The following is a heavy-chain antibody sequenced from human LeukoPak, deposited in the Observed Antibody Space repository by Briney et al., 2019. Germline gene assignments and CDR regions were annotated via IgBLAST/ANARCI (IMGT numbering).Heavy chain of an antibody. V-gene: IGHV1-2*06. D-gene: IGHD2-15*01. J-gene: IGHJ6*03. CDR3: ARPQLGGYCSGGSCYNYMDV. CDR2: INPNSGGT. Sequence: ASVKVSCKASGYTFTGYYMHWVRQAPGQGLECMGRINPNSGGTNYAQKFQGRVTMTRDTSISTAYMELSRLRSDDTAVYYCARPQLGGYCSGGSCYNYMDVWGKGTTVTVSS. CDR1: GYTFTGYY.